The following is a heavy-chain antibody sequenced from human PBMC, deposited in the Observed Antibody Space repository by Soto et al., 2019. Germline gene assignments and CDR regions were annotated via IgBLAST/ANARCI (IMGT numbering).Heavy chain of an antibody. CDR1: GFAFSDPY. D-gene: IGHD4-17*01. CDR3: ARGGASVTTPFDY. V-gene: IGHV3-11*01. Sequence: QVQLVESGGGLVKPGGSLRLSCAASGFAFSDPYMSWIRQAPGKGLEWISYISSSGSTIYYADSVKGRFTISRDHAKHSLYLQMDSLTADDTGVYYCARGGASVTTPFDYWGQGTQVTVSS. CDR2: ISSSGSTI. J-gene: IGHJ4*02.